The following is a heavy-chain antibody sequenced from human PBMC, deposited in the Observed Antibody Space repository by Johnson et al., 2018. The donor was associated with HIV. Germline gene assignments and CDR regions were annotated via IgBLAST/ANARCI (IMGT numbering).Heavy chain of an antibody. CDR1: GFTVSSNY. D-gene: IGHD6-13*01. Sequence: VQLVESGGGLVQPGGSLRLSCGASGFTVSSNYMTWVRQAPGKGLDWVSGINWNGGSTGYADSVKGRFTISRDNAKNSLYLQMNSLRAEDTAVYYCAAGGVPALDIWGQGTMVTVSS. CDR3: AAGGVPALDI. CDR2: INWNGGST. V-gene: IGHV3-20*04. J-gene: IGHJ3*02.